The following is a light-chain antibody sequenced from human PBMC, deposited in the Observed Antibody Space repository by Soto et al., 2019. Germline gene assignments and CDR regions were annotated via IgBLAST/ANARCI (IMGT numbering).Light chain of an antibody. Sequence: RVEGATLSGRASQSVSSYLAWYQQKPGQAPRLLIYDASNRATGIPARFSGSGSGTDFTLTISSLEPEDFAVYYCQQRRNWPITFGQGTRLENK. CDR1: QSVSSY. J-gene: IGKJ5*01. V-gene: IGKV3-11*01. CDR3: QQRRNWPIT. CDR2: DAS.